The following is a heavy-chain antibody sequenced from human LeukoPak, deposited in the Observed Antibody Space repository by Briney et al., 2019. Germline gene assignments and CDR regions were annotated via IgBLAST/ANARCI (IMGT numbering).Heavy chain of an antibody. V-gene: IGHV1-8*03. J-gene: IGHJ6*03. CDR2: MNPNSGNT. Sequence: ASVKVSCKSSGYTFTSYDINWVRQATGQGLEWMGLMNPNSGNTGYAQKFQGRGIITRSNSISTAFMELISLTADDTSGYYWSRGVSSSWYEDYYYYMDVWGKGTTVTVSS. CDR1: GYTFTSYD. D-gene: IGHD6-13*01. CDR3: SRGVSSSWYEDYYYYMDV.